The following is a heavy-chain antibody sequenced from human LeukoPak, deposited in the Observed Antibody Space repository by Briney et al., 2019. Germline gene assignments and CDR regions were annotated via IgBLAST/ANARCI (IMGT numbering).Heavy chain of an antibody. D-gene: IGHD6-6*01. CDR1: GFTFSSYA. V-gene: IGHV3-23*01. CDR2: ISSSAIST. Sequence: GGSLRLSCAASGFTFSSYAMSWVRQAPGKGLEWVSTISSSAISTDYADSVKGRFTISRDNSKNSLYLRMNSLRAEDTAVYYCARHTSSSARTNAFDIWGQGTMVTVSS. CDR3: ARHTSSSARTNAFDI. J-gene: IGHJ3*02.